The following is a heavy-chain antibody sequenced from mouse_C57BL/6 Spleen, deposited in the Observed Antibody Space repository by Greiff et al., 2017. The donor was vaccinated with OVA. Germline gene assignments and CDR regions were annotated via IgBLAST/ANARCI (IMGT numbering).Heavy chain of an antibody. V-gene: IGHV1-72*01. CDR2: IAPNSGGP. J-gene: IGHJ4*01. CDR3: ARGLLTYAMDY. CDR1: GYTFTSYW. D-gene: IGHD2-3*01. Sequence: VQLQQPGAELVKPGASVKLSCKASGYTFTSYWMHWVKQRPGRGLEWIGRIAPNSGGPQYNENLKSKATLTVDKPSSTAYMQLSSLTSEDSAVYYCARGLLTYAMDYWGQGTSVTVSS.